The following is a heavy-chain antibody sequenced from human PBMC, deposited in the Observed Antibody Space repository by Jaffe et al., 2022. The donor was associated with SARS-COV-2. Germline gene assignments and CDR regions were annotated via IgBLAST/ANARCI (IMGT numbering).Heavy chain of an antibody. D-gene: IGHD2-15*01. CDR1: GFTFGDYT. V-gene: IGHV3-49*03. Sequence: EVQLVESGGGLVQPGRSLRLSCTASGFTFGDYTMSWFRQAPGQGLEWIGFIRNKAYGGTTEYAASVKGRFTISRDDSKSIAYLQMNSLKTEDTAVYYCSRYCSGGNCYLGGFDYWGQGTLVTVSS. CDR2: IRNKAYGGTT. CDR3: SRYCSGGNCYLGGFDY. J-gene: IGHJ4*02.